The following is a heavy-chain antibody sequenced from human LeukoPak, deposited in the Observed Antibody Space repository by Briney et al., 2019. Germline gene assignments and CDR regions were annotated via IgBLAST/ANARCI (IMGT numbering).Heavy chain of an antibody. J-gene: IGHJ6*03. V-gene: IGHV3-15*01. D-gene: IGHD2-2*01. CDR3: ATGAGDIVVVPTAVDYYFYMDT. Sequence: DGGTTDYAAPVKGRFTISRDDSKNTLYLQMNSLKTEDTAVYYCATGAGDIVVVPTAVDYYFYMDTWGTGTTVTVSS. CDR2: DGGTT.